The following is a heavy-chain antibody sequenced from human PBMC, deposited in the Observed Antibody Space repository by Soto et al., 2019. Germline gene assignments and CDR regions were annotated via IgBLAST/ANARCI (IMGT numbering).Heavy chain of an antibody. J-gene: IGHJ4*02. CDR1: GGSISSGGYY. CDR2: IYYSGST. Sequence: SETLSLTCTVSGGSISSGGYYWSWIRQHPGKGLEWIGYIYYSGSTYYNPSLKSRVTISVDTSKNQFSLKLSSVTAADTAVYYCAREGESSSTFDYWGQGTLVTVSS. CDR3: AREGESSSTFDY. D-gene: IGHD6-6*01. V-gene: IGHV4-31*03.